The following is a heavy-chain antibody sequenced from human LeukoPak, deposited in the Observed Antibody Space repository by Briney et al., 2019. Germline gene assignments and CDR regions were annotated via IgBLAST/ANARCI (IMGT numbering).Heavy chain of an antibody. CDR1: GFTFSDYY. D-gene: IGHD5-18*01. J-gene: IGHJ6*03. V-gene: IGHV3-11*04. Sequence: GGSLRLSCAASGFTFSDYYMSWIRQAPGKRLEWVSYISSSGSTIYYADSVKGRFTISRDNAKNSLYLQMNSLRAEDTAVYYCARVAMGVDTAMVTYYYYMDVWGKGTTVTVSS. CDR2: ISSSGSTI. CDR3: ARVAMGVDTAMVTYYYYMDV.